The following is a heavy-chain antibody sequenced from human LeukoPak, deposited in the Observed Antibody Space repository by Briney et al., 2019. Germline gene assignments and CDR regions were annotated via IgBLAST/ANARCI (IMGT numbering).Heavy chain of an antibody. Sequence: PETLSLTCAVYGGSFSGYYWSWIRQPPGKGLEWIGEINHSGSTNYNPSLKSRVTISVDTSKNQFSLKLSSVTAADTAVYYCARGNSITYYYDSSGYALNWFDPWGQGTLVTVSS. D-gene: IGHD3-22*01. CDR1: GGSFSGYY. J-gene: IGHJ5*02. CDR3: ARGNSITYYYDSSGYALNWFDP. CDR2: INHSGST. V-gene: IGHV4-34*01.